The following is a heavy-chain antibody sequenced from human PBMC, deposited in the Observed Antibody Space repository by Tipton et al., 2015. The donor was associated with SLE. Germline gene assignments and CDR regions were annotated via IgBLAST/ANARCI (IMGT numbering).Heavy chain of an antibody. D-gene: IGHD2-8*02. CDR2: IFYSGNT. CDR1: GGSISSYY. CDR3: ARDATLVYYYGLDV. V-gene: IGHV4-59*12. Sequence: TLSLTCTVSGGSISSYYWSWIRQPPGKGLEWIGYIFYSGNTNYNPSLKSRVTMSVDTPNNQFSLKVNSVTAADTAVYYCARDATLVYYYGLDVWGQGITVTVAS. J-gene: IGHJ6*02.